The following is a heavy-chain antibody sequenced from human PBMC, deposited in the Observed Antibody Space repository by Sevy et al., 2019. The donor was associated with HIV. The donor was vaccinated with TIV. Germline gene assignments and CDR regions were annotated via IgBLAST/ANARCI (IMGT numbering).Heavy chain of an antibody. J-gene: IGHJ1*01. CDR1: GFTFSDYS. D-gene: IGHD1-1*01. V-gene: IGHV3-30-3*01. Sequence: GGSLRLSCAASGFTFSDYSMHWVRLAPGKGLEWVASLSYDGSNKDYADSVKGRFTLSRDNSKNSLFLQMNSLRAEDTAVYYCALERLSSNVAEYFQNWGQGTLVTVSS. CDR3: ALERLSSNVAEYFQN. CDR2: LSYDGSNK.